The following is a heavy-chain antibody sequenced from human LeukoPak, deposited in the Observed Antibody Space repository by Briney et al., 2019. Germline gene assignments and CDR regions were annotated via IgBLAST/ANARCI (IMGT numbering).Heavy chain of an antibody. J-gene: IGHJ4*02. CDR3: ARVRAYDFWSGYYYYFDY. CDR1: SGTFSGYY. CDR2: IYYSGST. V-gene: IGHV4-34*01. Sequence: SETLSLTCAVYSGTFSGYYWSWIRQPPGKGLEWIGYIYYSGSTNYNPSLKSRVTISVDTSKNQFSLKLSSVTAADTAVYYCARVRAYDFWSGYYYYFDYWGQGTLVTVSS. D-gene: IGHD3-3*01.